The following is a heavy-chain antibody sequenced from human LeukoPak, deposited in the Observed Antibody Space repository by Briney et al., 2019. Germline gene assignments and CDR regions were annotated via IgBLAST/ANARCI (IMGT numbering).Heavy chain of an antibody. CDR3: ARAGYSYGTGYYFDY. CDR2: IYYTGA. CDR1: GGSISSYY. D-gene: IGHD5-18*01. Sequence: SETLSLTCTVSGGSISSYYWSWIRLPPGKGLEWIGYIYYTGATYNPSLKSRVTISLDTSKNQLSLRLSSVTAADAAVYYCARAGYSYGTGYYFDYWGQGALVTVSS. V-gene: IGHV4-59*01. J-gene: IGHJ4*02.